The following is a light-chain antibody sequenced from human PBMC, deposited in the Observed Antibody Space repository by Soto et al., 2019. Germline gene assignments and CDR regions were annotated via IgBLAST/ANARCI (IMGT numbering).Light chain of an antibody. J-gene: IGKJ2*01. V-gene: IGKV3-11*01. Sequence: EIVLTQFPATLSLSPGDRATLSCRASQSVPSYLAWYQQKPGQAPRLLVYDISNRATGIPARFTGSGSGTDFTLTISSLEPEDSAVYYCQQRNAWPCNTFGQGTKLEI. CDR2: DIS. CDR1: QSVPSY. CDR3: QQRNAWPCNT.